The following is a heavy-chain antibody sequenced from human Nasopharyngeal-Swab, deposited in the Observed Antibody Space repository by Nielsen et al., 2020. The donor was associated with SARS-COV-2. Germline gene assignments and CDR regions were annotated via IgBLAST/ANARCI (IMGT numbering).Heavy chain of an antibody. Sequence: SGPTLVKPTQTLTLTCTFSGFSLTTSGVGVGWIRQPPGKALEWLALIYWDDDKRYSPSLKSRLTITKDTSKNQVVLTMTNMDPVDTATYYCAHRALYRSGWYASDYFDYWGQGTLVTVSS. V-gene: IGHV2-5*02. CDR1: GFSLTTSGVG. CDR2: IYWDDDK. CDR3: AHRALYRSGWYASDYFDY. D-gene: IGHD6-19*01. J-gene: IGHJ4*02.